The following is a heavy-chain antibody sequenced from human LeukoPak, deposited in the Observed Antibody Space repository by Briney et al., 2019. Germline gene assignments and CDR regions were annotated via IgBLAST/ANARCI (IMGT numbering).Heavy chain of an antibody. CDR3: AREDSNAVSS. CDR2: INPSGGST. D-gene: IGHD3-22*01. CDR1: GYTFTNYY. Sequence: ASVPVFCMASGYTFTNYYMHWLRPPAGQGLAGMGIINPSGGSTSYAQKFQGRVTMTRDMSTSTVYMELSSVVSEDTAVYYCAREDSNAVSSWGQGTLVTVSS. J-gene: IGHJ4*02. V-gene: IGHV1-46*01.